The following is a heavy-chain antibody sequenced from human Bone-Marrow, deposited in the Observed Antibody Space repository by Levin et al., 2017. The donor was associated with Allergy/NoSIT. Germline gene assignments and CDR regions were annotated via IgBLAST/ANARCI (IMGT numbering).Heavy chain of an antibody. J-gene: IGHJ5*02. D-gene: IGHD6-13*01. V-gene: IGHV1-69*06. CDR3: ARERSSSSPNNWFDP. CDR1: GGTFSSYA. CDR2: IIPIFGTA. Sequence: KISCKASGGTFSSYAISWVRQAPGQGLEWMGGIIPIFGTANYAQKFQGRVTITADKSTSTAYMELSSLRSEDTAVYYCARERSSSSPNNWFDPWGQGTLVTVSS.